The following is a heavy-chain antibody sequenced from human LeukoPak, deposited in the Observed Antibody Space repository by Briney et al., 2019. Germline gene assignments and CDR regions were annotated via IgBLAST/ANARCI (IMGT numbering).Heavy chain of an antibody. J-gene: IGHJ2*01. V-gene: IGHV3-53*01. CDR2: TYNGGST. D-gene: IGHD4-17*01. Sequence: PGGSLRLSCAASGFAVSSSSMSWVRQAPGRGLEWVSVTYNGGSTFYADSVKGRFTSSRDNSKNTLYLQMNSLRAEDTAVYYCARTSPTVTTSSDLWGRGTLVTVSS. CDR1: GFAVSSSS. CDR3: ARTSPTVTTSSDL.